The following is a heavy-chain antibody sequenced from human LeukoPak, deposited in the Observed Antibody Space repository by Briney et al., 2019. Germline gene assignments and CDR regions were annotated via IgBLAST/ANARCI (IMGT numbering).Heavy chain of an antibody. CDR1: GFTFSNYA. CDR3: AKDYDFLTGPDY. CDR2: ITSTSSYI. D-gene: IGHD3-9*01. V-gene: IGHV3-21*01. Sequence: GGSLRLSCAASGFTFSNYAMSWVRQAPGKGLEWVSCITSTSSYIYYADSFMGRFTISRDNAKNSLYLQMNRLRAEDTAVYYCAKDYDFLTGPDYWGRGTLVTVSS. J-gene: IGHJ4*02.